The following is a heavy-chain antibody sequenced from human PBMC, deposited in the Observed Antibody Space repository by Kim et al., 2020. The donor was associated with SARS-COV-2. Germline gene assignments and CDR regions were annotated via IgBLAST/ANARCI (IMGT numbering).Heavy chain of an antibody. V-gene: IGHV3-53*01. CDR1: GFTVSSNY. D-gene: IGHD2-2*01. Sequence: GGSLRLSCAASGFTVSSNYMSWVRQAPGKGLEWVSVIYSGGSTYYADSVKGRFTISRDNSKNTLYLQMNSLRAEDTAVYYCARDWGAASTTDSNDYYYYGMDVWGQGTTVTVSS. CDR3: ARDWGAASTTDSNDYYYYGMDV. CDR2: IYSGGST. J-gene: IGHJ6*02.